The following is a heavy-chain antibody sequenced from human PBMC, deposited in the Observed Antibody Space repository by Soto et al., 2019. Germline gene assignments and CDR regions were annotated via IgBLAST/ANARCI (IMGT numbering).Heavy chain of an antibody. CDR1: GFSLSTSGVG. J-gene: IGHJ4*02. Sequence: QITLKESGPTLVKPTQTLTLTCTFSGFSLSTSGVGVGWIRQPPGKALEWLALIYWDDDKRYSPSLKSRLTTXKXTXXNQVVLTMTNMDPVDTATYYCAHRLGGSGSYVIDYWGQGTLVTVSS. V-gene: IGHV2-5*02. D-gene: IGHD3-10*01. CDR3: AHRLGGSGSYVIDY. CDR2: IYWDDDK.